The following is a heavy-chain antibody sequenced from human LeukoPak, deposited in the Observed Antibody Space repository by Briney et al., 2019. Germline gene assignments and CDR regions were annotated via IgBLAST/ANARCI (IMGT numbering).Heavy chain of an antibody. J-gene: IGHJ4*02. D-gene: IGHD7-27*01. CDR3: ARDYRTGFDY. V-gene: IGHV1-18*01. CDR1: GYTFTSYG. Sequence: ASVKVSCKASGYTFTSYGISWVRQAPGQGLECLGWISTYNGNTHYAQKLQGRVTMTTDTSTTTAYMELRSLRSDDTAVYYCARDYRTGFDYWGQGTLVTVSS. CDR2: ISTYNGNT.